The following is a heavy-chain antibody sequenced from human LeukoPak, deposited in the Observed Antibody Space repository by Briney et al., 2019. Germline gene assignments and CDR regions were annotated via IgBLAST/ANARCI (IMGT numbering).Heavy chain of an antibody. J-gene: IGHJ5*02. V-gene: IGHV3-7*01. CDR1: GFTFSSYW. CDR2: IKQDGSEK. CDR3: ARDLWIAVAGTSYNWFDP. Sequence: PGGSLRLSCAASGFTFSSYWMSWVRQAPGKGLEWVANIKQDGSEKYYVDSVKGRFTISRDNAKNSLYLQMNSLRAEDTAVYYCARDLWIAVAGTSYNWFDPWGQGTLVTVSS. D-gene: IGHD6-19*01.